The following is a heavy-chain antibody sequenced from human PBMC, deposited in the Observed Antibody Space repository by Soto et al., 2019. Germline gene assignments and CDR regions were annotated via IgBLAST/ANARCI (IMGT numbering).Heavy chain of an antibody. CDR3: ARESGGATATLDYYYFYLDV. D-gene: IGHD5-12*01. CDR2: INPNGGVT. CDR1: GDSFNDYY. V-gene: IGHV1-2*04. J-gene: IGHJ6*03. Sequence: QVQLVQSGAEVRKPGASVTVSCRSSGDSFNDYYIHWVRQAPGQGFEWMGWINPNGGVTKYAQKFQGWVSMTRDTSIRTVYMQLNRLRSDDTAVYSCARESGGATATLDYYYFYLDVWGTGTTVTVSS.